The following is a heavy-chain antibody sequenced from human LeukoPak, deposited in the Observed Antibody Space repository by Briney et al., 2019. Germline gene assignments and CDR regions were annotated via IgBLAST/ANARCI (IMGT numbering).Heavy chain of an antibody. J-gene: IGHJ4*02. CDR2: FYYSGST. D-gene: IGHD4-17*01. CDR1: GDSISSSSYS. V-gene: IGHV4-39*01. Sequence: PSETLSLTCTVSGDSISSSSYSWDWIRQPPGKGLEWIGSFYYSGSTYYNPSLKSRVTMSVDTSKNQFSLKLTSVTAAGTAVYYCARLPRTVTLDYWGQGTLVTVSS. CDR3: ARLPRTVTLDY.